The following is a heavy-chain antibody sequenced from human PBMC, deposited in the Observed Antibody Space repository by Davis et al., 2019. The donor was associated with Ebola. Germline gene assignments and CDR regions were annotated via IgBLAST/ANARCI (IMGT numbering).Heavy chain of an antibody. J-gene: IGHJ4*02. CDR3: ARDLFVVVTAIRGFDY. Sequence: SVKVSCKASGGTFSSYAISWVRQAPGQGLEWMGGIIPIFGTANYAQKFQGRVTITADKSTNTAYMELSSLRSEDTAVYYCARDLFVVVTAIRGFDYWGQGTLVTVSS. CDR2: IIPIFGTA. CDR1: GGTFSSYA. V-gene: IGHV1-69*06. D-gene: IGHD2-21*02.